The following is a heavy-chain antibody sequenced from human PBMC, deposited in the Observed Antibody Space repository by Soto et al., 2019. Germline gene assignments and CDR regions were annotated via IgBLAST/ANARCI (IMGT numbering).Heavy chain of an antibody. CDR1: GFTFSSYA. Sequence: QVQLVESGGGVVQPGRSLRLSCAASGFTFSSYAMHWVRQAPGKGLEWVAVISYDGSNKYYADSVKGRFTISRDNSKNTLYLQMNSLRAEDTAVYYCARAAGGKGYFDLWGCGTLVTVSS. V-gene: IGHV3-30-3*01. D-gene: IGHD6-13*01. J-gene: IGHJ2*01. CDR3: ARAAGGKGYFDL. CDR2: ISYDGSNK.